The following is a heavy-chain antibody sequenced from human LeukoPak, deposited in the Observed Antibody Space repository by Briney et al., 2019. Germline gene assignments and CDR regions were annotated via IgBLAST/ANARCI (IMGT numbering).Heavy chain of an antibody. CDR1: GGSISSGGYS. V-gene: IGHV4-30-2*01. CDR2: IYHSGST. CDR3: ASITARGYSYGYGY. D-gene: IGHD5-18*01. J-gene: IGHJ4*02. Sequence: PSQTLSLTCAVSGGSISSGGYSWSWIRQPPGKGLEWIGYIYHSGSTYYNPSLKSRVTISVDRSKNQFSLKLSSVTAADTAVYSCASITARGYSYGYGYWGQGTLVTVSS.